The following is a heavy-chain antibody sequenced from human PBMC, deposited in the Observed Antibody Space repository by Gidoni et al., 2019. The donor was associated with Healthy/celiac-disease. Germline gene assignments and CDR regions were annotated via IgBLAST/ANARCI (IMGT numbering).Heavy chain of an antibody. Sequence: QVQLVESGGGVVQPGRSLRLSCAASGFTFSSYAMHWVRQAPGKGLEWVAVISYDGSNKYYEDSVKGRFTISRDNSKNTLYLQMNSLRAEDTAVYYCARDALDCSGGSCQRPNWFDPWGQGTLVTVSS. V-gene: IGHV3-30*01. CDR3: ARDALDCSGGSCQRPNWFDP. J-gene: IGHJ5*02. CDR2: ISYDGSNK. D-gene: IGHD2-15*01. CDR1: GFTFSSYA.